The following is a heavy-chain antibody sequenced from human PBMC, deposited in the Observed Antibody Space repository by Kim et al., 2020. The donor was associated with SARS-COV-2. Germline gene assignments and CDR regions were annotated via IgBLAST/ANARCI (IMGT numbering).Heavy chain of an antibody. J-gene: IGHJ4*02. V-gene: IGHV3-23*01. Sequence: YADSVKGRFTISRDNSKNTLYLQMNSLRAEDTAVYYCAKPYGGGYYPFASWGQGTLVTVSS. CDR3: AKPYGGGYYPFAS. D-gene: IGHD3-22*01.